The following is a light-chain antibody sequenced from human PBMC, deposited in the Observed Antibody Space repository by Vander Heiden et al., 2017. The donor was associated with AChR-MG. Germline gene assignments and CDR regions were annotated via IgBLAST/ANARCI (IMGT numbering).Light chain of an antibody. Sequence: QSALPQPASVSGSPGQSITIPCTGTRSDIGGNNYVSWHRQYPGKAPKLIIYDVNKRPSGVSHRFSASKSDNTASLTISGLQAEDEADYYCSSYTSASVIFGGGTRVTVL. V-gene: IGLV2-14*01. CDR2: DVN. CDR3: SSYTSASVI. CDR1: RSDIGGNNY. J-gene: IGLJ2*01.